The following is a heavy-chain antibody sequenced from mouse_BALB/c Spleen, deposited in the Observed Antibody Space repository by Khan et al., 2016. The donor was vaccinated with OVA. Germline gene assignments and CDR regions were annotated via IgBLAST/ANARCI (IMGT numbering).Heavy chain of an antibody. V-gene: IGHV3-2*02. D-gene: IGHD1-1*01. CDR3: SRVYGGDFDY. CDR1: GYSITTAYA. Sequence: EVQLQESGPGLVKPSQSLSLTCTVTGYSITTAYAWNWIRQFPGNKLECMGYISYSGNTKYNPSIKSRISITRDTSKNQFFLQLKSVTTEDTARYYCSRVYGGDFDYWGQGTTLTVSS. J-gene: IGHJ2*01. CDR2: ISYSGNT.